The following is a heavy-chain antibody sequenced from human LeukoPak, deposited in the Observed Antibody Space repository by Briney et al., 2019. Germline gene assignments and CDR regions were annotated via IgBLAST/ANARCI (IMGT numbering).Heavy chain of an antibody. D-gene: IGHD1-26*01. CDR2: ISGSGGST. CDR1: RFTFSTYD. Sequence: PGGSLRLSCAASRFTFSTYDMSWVRQAPGKGLEWVSGISGSGGSTYYADSVKGRFTISRDNSKNTLYLQMNSLRAEDTAVYYCARGKWELLSFFLYWGQGTLVTVSS. V-gene: IGHV3-23*01. J-gene: IGHJ4*02. CDR3: ARGKWELLSFFLY.